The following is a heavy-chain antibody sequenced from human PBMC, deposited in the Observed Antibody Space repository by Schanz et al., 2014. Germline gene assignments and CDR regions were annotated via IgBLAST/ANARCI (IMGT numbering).Heavy chain of an antibody. J-gene: IGHJ5*02. CDR1: GGTISSYY. V-gene: IGHV4-59*01. Sequence: QVQLQESGLGLVKPSETLSLTCTVSGGTISSYYWSWIRQPPGKGLEWIGYIYYNGSANYKPSLKSRVTISVNSSKNQISLKLSSVTAADAAVYYCARGLIRRVMFDLWGQGTLVTVS. CDR3: ARGLIRRVMFDL. D-gene: IGHD3-10*01. CDR2: IYYNGSA.